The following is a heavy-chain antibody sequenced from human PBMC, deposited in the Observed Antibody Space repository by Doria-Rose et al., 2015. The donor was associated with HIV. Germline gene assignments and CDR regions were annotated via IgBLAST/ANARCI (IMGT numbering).Heavy chain of an antibody. CDR1: GFTFSSSG. J-gene: IGHJ4*02. CDR3: AKEPSSSRYYFDY. Sequence: VQLVQSGGGVVQPGGSLRLSCAASGFTFSSSGMHWVRQAPGKGLEWVAFIRYDGSNKYYADSVKGRFTISRDNSENTLYLQMNSLRADDTAVYYCAKEPSSSRYYFDYWGQGTLVTVSS. V-gene: IGHV3-30*02. D-gene: IGHD6-13*01. CDR2: IRYDGSNK.